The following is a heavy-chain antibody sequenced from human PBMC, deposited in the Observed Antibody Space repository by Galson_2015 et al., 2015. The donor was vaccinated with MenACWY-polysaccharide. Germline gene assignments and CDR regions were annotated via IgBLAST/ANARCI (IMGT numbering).Heavy chain of an antibody. CDR2: ISRGGTI. V-gene: IGHV3-48*02. D-gene: IGHD1-26*01. CDR1: GLTFSSYS. CDR3: ARVLKGLVGATPDY. Sequence: SLRLSCAASGLTFSSYSMNWVRQAPGKGLEWVSYISRGGTIYYAASVKGRFTISRDNAKNSLYLQMNSLRDDDTAVYYWARVLKGLVGATPDYWGQGTLVTVSS. J-gene: IGHJ4*02.